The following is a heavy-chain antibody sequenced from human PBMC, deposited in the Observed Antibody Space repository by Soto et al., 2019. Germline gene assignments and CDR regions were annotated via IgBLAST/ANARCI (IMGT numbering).Heavy chain of an antibody. CDR2: IYYSGST. CDR3: ASAVYIGDRPGLPFDS. V-gene: IGHV4-31*03. Sequence: QVQLQESGPGLVKPSQTLSLTCTVSGGSISSGGYYWSWIRQHPGKGLEWIWYIYYSGSTYYNPSLKSRVTISVDTSKNLFSLKLSSVTAADTAVYYCASAVYIGDRPGLPFDSWGQGTLVTVSS. D-gene: IGHD2-8*01. CDR1: GGSISSGGYY. J-gene: IGHJ4*02.